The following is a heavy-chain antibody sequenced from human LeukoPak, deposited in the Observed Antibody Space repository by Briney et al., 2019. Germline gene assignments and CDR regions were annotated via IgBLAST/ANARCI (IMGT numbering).Heavy chain of an antibody. V-gene: IGHV3-11*04. J-gene: IGHJ4*02. CDR1: GFTFSDYY. Sequence: GGSLRLSCAASGFTFSDYYMSWIRQAPGKGLEWVSYISSSDSTIYYADSVKGRFTISRDNAKNSLYLQMNSLRAGDTAVYYCARTIEMATISYFDYWGQGTLVTVSS. CDR2: ISSSDSTI. D-gene: IGHD5-24*01. CDR3: ARTIEMATISYFDY.